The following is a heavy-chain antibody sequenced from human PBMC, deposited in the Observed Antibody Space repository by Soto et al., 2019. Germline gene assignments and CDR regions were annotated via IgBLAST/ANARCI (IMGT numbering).Heavy chain of an antibody. Sequence: SETLSLTCAVSGTSISSTFWWTWVRQPPGKGLEWIGEVYHTGTTKYNPSLKNRVTISVDKSNNQFSLELSAVTAADTAVYYCARRYGRNFDYWGQGTLVTVSS. CDR1: GTSISSTFW. CDR3: ARRYGRNFDY. CDR2: VYHTGTT. D-gene: IGHD1-20*01. V-gene: IGHV4-4*02. J-gene: IGHJ4*02.